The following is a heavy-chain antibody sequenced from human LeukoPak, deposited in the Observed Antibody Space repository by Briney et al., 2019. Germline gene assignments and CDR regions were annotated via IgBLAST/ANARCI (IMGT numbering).Heavy chain of an antibody. J-gene: IGHJ5*02. Sequence: SETLSLTCAVYGGSFSGYYWSWIRQPPGKGLEWIGEINHSGSTNYNPSLKSRVTMSMDTSKNQFSLKLSSVTAADTAVYYCGREEGYSTSWYGIDLWGQGTLVTVSS. CDR1: GGSFSGYY. D-gene: IGHD2/OR15-2a*01. V-gene: IGHV4-34*01. CDR3: GREEGYSTSWYGIDL. CDR2: INHSGST.